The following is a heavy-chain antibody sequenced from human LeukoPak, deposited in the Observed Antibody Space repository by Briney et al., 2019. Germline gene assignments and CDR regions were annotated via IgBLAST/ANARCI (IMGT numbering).Heavy chain of an antibody. CDR3: ARDRRCGGSCYQFDP. D-gene: IGHD2-15*01. CDR2: IKYDGREK. V-gene: IGHV3-7*04. J-gene: IGHJ5*02. Sequence: GGSLRLPCAASGFTFSSYWMSWVRQAPGKGLEWVADIKYDGREKHYADSVKGRFTISRDNAKNSLYLQMTSLRADDTAVYYCARDRRCGGSCYQFDPWGQGTLVTVSS. CDR1: GFTFSSYW.